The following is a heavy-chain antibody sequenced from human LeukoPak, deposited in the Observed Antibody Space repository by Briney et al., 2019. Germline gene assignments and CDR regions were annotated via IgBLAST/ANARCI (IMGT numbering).Heavy chain of an antibody. V-gene: IGHV1-69*01. CDR3: WGGGWKKPFDY. D-gene: IGHD2-21*01. Sequence: PQASVKVSCKASGGTFSSYAISWVRQAPGQGLEWIGGIIPIFGTANYAQKFQGRVTITADESTSTAYMELSSLRSEDTAVYYCWGGGWKKPFDYWGQGTLVTVSS. J-gene: IGHJ4*02. CDR1: GGTFSSYA. CDR2: IIPIFGTA.